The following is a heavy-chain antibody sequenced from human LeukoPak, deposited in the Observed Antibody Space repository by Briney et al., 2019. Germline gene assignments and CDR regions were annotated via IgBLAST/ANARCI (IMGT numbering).Heavy chain of an antibody. CDR2: IAYDGIKK. D-gene: IGHD1-26*01. CDR3: AKDNRFVSGTFHYYYGMDF. J-gene: IGHJ6*02. Sequence: GGSLRLSCAASGFSFSYYGMHCVRQAPGKGLEWVAVIAYDGIKKDYAASLKGRFTVSRDNSKNTLYLQMDSLRAEDTAVYYCAKDNRFVSGTFHYYYGMDFWGQGTTVTVSS. V-gene: IGHV3-30*18. CDR1: GFSFSYYG.